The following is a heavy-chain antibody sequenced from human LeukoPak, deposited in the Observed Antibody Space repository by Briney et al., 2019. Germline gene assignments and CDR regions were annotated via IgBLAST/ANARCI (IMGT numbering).Heavy chain of an antibody. D-gene: IGHD6-13*01. CDR2: ISSSSSYI. J-gene: IGHJ4*02. Sequence: GGSLRLSCAASGFTFSSYSMNWVRQAPGKGLEWVSSISSSSSYIYYADSVKGRFTISRDNAKNSLYLKMNSLRAEDTAVYYCARDPGIAAAPYYFDYWGQGTLVTVSS. V-gene: IGHV3-21*01. CDR1: GFTFSSYS. CDR3: ARDPGIAAAPYYFDY.